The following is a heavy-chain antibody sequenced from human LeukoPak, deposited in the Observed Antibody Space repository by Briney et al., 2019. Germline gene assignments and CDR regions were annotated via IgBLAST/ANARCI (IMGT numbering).Heavy chain of an antibody. CDR2: IYHSGST. J-gene: IGHJ4*02. D-gene: IGHD5-18*01. Sequence: SETLSLTCAVSGYSISSGYYWGWIRQPPGKGLEWIGSIYHSGSTYYNPSLKSRVTISVDTSKNQFSLKLSSVTAADTAVYFCARVGYSFGYGVFDYWGQGTLVTVSS. CDR1: GYSISSGYY. CDR3: ARVGYSFGYGVFDY. V-gene: IGHV4-38-2*01.